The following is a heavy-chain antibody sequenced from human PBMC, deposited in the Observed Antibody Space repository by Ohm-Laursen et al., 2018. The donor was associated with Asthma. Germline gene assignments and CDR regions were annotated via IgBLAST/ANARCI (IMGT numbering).Heavy chain of an antibody. CDR1: GFTFSSYG. J-gene: IGHJ4*02. CDR3: ARDFYTSSPHPKSFGL. Sequence: SLRLSCAASGFTFSSYGMHWVRQAPGKGLELVAIISFHGYNQYYTDSVRGRFTISRDNSRSTLYLQMTSLRPEDTAVYYCARDFYTSSPHPKSFGLWGQGTLVSVSS. CDR2: ISFHGYNQ. D-gene: IGHD6-6*01. V-gene: IGHV3-30*03.